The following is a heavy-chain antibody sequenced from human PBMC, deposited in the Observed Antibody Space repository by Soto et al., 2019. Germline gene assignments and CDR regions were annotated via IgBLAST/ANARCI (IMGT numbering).Heavy chain of an antibody. CDR1: GGSISSTSNY. J-gene: IGHJ5*02. CDR3: ARGRYFDWSLLDP. V-gene: IGHV4-31*03. D-gene: IGHD3-9*01. Sequence: SETLSLTCTVSGGSISSTSNYWSWIRQHPGKGLEWIGYIYYSGSTYYNPSLKSRVTISVDTSKNQFSLKLSSVTAADTAVYYCARGRYFDWSLLDPWGQGTLVTVSS. CDR2: IYYSGST.